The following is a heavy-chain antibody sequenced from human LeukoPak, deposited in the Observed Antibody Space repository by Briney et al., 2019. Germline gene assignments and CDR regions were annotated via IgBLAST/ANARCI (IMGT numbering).Heavy chain of an antibody. V-gene: IGHV1-46*01. J-gene: IGHJ4*02. Sequence: ASVKVSCKTSGYTFTSYYMQWVRQAPGQGLEWMGTINPSGGSTSYAQKLQDRVTMTSDTSTTTFYMELRSLRSEDTAVYYCAREIPAVGDSDYLTDDYWGQGTLVTVSS. D-gene: IGHD4-11*01. CDR1: GYTFTSYY. CDR3: AREIPAVGDSDYLTDDY. CDR2: INPSGGST.